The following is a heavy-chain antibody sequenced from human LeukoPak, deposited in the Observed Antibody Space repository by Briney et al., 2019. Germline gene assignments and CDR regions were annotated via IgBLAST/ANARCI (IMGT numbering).Heavy chain of an antibody. CDR1: GGSISSYY. V-gene: IGHV4-59*08. Sequence: PSGTLSLTCTVSGGSISSYYWSWIRQPPGKGLEWIGYIYYSGSANYNPSLKSRVTISVDTSKNQFSLKLSSVTAADTAVYYCARHFSAMVTVDYWGQGTLVTVSS. D-gene: IGHD5-18*01. CDR2: IYYSGSA. J-gene: IGHJ4*02. CDR3: ARHFSAMVTVDY.